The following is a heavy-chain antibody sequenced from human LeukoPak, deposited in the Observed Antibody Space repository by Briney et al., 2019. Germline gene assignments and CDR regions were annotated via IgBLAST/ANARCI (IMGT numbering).Heavy chain of an antibody. V-gene: IGHV1-3*01. J-gene: IGHJ4*02. Sequence: EASVKVSCKASGYTFTSYAMHWVRQAPGQRLEWMGWINAGNGNTKYSQKFQGRVTITRDTSASTAYMELSSLGSEDTAVYYCARSVLLWFGDPTPTLDYWGQGTLVTVSS. CDR3: ARSVLLWFGDPTPTLDY. D-gene: IGHD3-10*01. CDR1: GYTFTSYA. CDR2: INAGNGNT.